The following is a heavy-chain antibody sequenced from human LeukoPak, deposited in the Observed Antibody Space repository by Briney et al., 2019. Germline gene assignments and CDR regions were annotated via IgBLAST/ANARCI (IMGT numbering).Heavy chain of an antibody. D-gene: IGHD1-26*01. Sequence: GGSLRLSCAASGFTFSSYWMTWVRQTPGKGLEWVANIKQDGSEKYYVDSVKGRFTISRDNSKNSLYLQMDSLRAEDSAIYYCAREGWDLNALDIWGQGTMVTVSP. J-gene: IGHJ3*02. V-gene: IGHV3-7*01. CDR1: GFTFSSYW. CDR3: AREGWDLNALDI. CDR2: IKQDGSEK.